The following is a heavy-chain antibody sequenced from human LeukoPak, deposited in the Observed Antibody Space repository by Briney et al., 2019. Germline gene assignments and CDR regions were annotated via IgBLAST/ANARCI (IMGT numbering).Heavy chain of an antibody. CDR3: ARDGVQLWSPYYMDV. CDR1: GFTFSSYW. D-gene: IGHD5-18*01. V-gene: IGHV3-7*01. J-gene: IGHJ6*03. CDR2: IKQDGSEK. Sequence: WGSLRLSCAASGFTFSSYWMSWVRQAPGKGLEWVANIKQDGSEKYYVDSVKGRFTISRDNAKNSLYLQMNSLRAEDTAVFYCARDGVQLWSPYYMDVWGKGTTVTVSS.